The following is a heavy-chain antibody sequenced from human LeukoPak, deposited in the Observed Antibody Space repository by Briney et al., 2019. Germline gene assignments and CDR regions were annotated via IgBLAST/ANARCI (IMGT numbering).Heavy chain of an antibody. CDR1: GGSFSGYY. D-gene: IGHD5-12*01. V-gene: IGHV4-34*01. CDR3: ARGGYSGYDFWFDP. J-gene: IGHJ5*02. CDR2: INHSGGT. Sequence: KPSETLSLTCAAYGGSFSGYYWSWIRQPPGKGLEWIGEINHSGGTNYNPSLKSRVTISVDTSKNQFSLKLSSVTAADTAVYYCARGGYSGYDFWFDPWGQGTLVTVSS.